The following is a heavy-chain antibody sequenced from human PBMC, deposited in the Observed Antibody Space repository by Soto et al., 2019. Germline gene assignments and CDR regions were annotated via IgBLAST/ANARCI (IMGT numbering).Heavy chain of an antibody. Sequence: ENLSLSCTVSGGSFSSYYWSWIRQPPGKGLEWIGHIYYSGRTNYNPSLKSRVTITGDTSKNQLSLKLSSVTAADTAVYYWARDYYYDSRSYPGASHYGTDVSGQGHSVTV. V-gene: IGHV4-59*01. D-gene: IGHD3-22*01. CDR1: GGSFSSYY. CDR2: IYYSGRT. J-gene: IGHJ6*02. CDR3: ARDYYYDSRSYPGASHYGTDV.